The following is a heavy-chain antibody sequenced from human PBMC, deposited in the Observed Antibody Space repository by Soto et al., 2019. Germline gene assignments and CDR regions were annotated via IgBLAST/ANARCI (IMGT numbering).Heavy chain of an antibody. J-gene: IGHJ4*02. CDR2: IYHSGST. Sequence: SETLSLTCAVSGGSISSGGYSWSLIRQPPGKGLEWIGYIYHSGSTYYNPSLKSRVTISVDRSKNQFSLKLSSVTAADTAVYYCARVGAHDYGDYFDYWGQGTLVTVSS. CDR3: ARVGAHDYGDYFDY. CDR1: GGSISSGGYS. V-gene: IGHV4-30-2*01. D-gene: IGHD4-17*01.